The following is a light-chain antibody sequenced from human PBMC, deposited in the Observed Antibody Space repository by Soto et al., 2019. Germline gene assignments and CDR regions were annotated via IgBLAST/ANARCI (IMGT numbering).Light chain of an antibody. CDR1: SSDVGSYNV. CDR2: EDS. Sequence: QSALTQPASVSGSPGQSITISCTGTSSDVGSYNVVSWYQQYPDKAPQLLIYEDSKRPSGVSNRFSGSKSGNTASLTISGLQAEDEADYFCCSYAGSSTLFGGWTKLTVL. CDR3: CSYAGSSTL. V-gene: IGLV2-23*01. J-gene: IGLJ2*01.